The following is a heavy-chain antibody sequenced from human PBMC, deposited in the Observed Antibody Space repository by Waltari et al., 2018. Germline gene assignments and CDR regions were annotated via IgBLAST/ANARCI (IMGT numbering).Heavy chain of an antibody. Sequence: EVQLVESGGGLVQPGGSLRLSCAASGFTFSSYAMSWVRQAPGKGLEWVSAISGSGGSTYYADSVKGLFTISRDNSKNTLYLQMNSLRAEDTAVYYCANPDFLGGYPGGFDFDYWGQGTLVTVSS. CDR1: GFTFSSYA. V-gene: IGHV3-23*04. CDR3: ANPDFLGGYPGGFDFDY. CDR2: ISGSGGST. J-gene: IGHJ4*02. D-gene: IGHD5-12*01.